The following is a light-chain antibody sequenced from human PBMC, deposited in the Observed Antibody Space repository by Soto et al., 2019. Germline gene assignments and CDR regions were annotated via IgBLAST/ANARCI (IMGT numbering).Light chain of an antibody. Sequence: DIQMTQSPSTLSASVGDRVTITCRASQSLNNYLAWYQQTPGKAPKLLIYDASSLESGVPSRFSGSGSGTEFTLTISSLQPDDFANYYCQQYNSYWTFGQGTKVDIK. CDR3: QQYNSYWT. J-gene: IGKJ1*01. CDR2: DAS. V-gene: IGKV1-5*01. CDR1: QSLNNY.